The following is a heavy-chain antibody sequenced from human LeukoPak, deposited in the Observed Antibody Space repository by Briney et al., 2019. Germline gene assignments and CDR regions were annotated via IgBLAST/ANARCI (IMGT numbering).Heavy chain of an antibody. CDR3: ARDRDSYGSGY. CDR2: IYYSGST. Sequence: SETLSLTCTVSGGSISSYYWSWIRQPPGKGLEWIGYIYYSGSTNYNPSLKSRVTISVDTSKNQFSLKLSSVTAADTAVYYCARDRDSYGSGYWGQGTLVTVSS. V-gene: IGHV4-59*01. J-gene: IGHJ4*02. D-gene: IGHD5-18*01. CDR1: GGSISSYY.